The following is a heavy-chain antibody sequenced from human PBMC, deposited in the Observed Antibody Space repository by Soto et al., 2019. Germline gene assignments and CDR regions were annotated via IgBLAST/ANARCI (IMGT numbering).Heavy chain of an antibody. CDR1: GGSVSSGSYY. J-gene: IGHJ4*02. D-gene: IGHD2-21*01. CDR3: ARDIGGADY. CDR2: IYYSGST. V-gene: IGHV4-61*01. Sequence: QVQLQESGPGLVKPSETLSLTCTVSGGSVSSGSYYWSWIRQPPGKGLEWIGYIYYSGSTNYNPSLKSRVTISVDTSKNQFSLKLSSVTAADTAVYYCARDIGGADYWGQGTLVTVSS.